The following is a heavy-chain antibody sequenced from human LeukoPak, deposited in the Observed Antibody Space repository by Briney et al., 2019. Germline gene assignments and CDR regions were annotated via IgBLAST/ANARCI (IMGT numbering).Heavy chain of an antibody. CDR3: ARDTDGNSYGLPDS. Sequence: PSETLSLTCTVSGGSISSSSYCWGWIRQPPGKGLEWIGSIYYSGSTYYNPSLKSRVTISVDTSKNQFSLRLSSVTAADTAVYYCARDTDGNSYGLPDSWGQGTLVTVSS. CDR1: GGSISSSSYC. D-gene: IGHD5-18*01. J-gene: IGHJ4*02. CDR2: IYYSGST. V-gene: IGHV4-39*07.